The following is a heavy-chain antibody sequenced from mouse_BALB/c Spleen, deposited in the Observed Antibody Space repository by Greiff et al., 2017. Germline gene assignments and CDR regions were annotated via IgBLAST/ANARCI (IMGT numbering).Heavy chain of an antibody. J-gene: IGHJ4*01. CDR3: ARTMVTTRAYYAMDY. D-gene: IGHD2-1*01. CDR1: GYTFTDYY. CDR2: IYPGSGNT. V-gene: IGHV1-77*01. Sequence: VQLQQSGAELARPGASVKLSCKASGYTFTDYYINWVKQRTGQGLEWIGEIYPGSGNTYYNEKFKGKATLTADKSSSTAYMQLSSLTSEDSAVYFCARTMVTTRAYYAMDYWGQGTSVTVSS.